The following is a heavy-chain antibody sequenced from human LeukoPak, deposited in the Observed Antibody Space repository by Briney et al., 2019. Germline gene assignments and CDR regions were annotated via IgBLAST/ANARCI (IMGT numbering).Heavy chain of an antibody. D-gene: IGHD4-23*01. CDR2: IYTSGST. V-gene: IGHV4-4*07. CDR3: AREGTVVTAWAFDI. CDR1: GGSISSYY. Sequence: SETLSLTCTVSGGSISSYYWSWIRQPAGKGLEWIGRIYTSGSTNYNPSLKSRVTMSVDTSKNQFSLKLSSVTAADTAVYYCAREGTVVTAWAFDIWGQGTMVTVSS. J-gene: IGHJ3*02.